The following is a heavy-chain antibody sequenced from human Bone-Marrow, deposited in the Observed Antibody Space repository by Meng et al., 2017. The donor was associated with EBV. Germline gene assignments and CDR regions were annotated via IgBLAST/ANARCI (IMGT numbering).Heavy chain of an antibody. V-gene: IGHV3-30-3*01. J-gene: IGHJ4*02. CDR2: ISYDGSNK. CDR3: ARDRGGNSDY. CDR1: GFTFSSDA. Sequence: QGRLVESGGGVVQPGRSLRPSCAASGFTFSSDAMHWVRQAPGKGLEWVAVISYDGSNKYYADSVKGRFTISRDNSKNTLYLQMNSLRAEDTAVYYCARDRGGNSDYWGQGTLVTVSS. D-gene: IGHD4-23*01.